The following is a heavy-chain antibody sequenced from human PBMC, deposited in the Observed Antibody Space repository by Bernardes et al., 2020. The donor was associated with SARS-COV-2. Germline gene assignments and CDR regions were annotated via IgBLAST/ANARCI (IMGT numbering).Heavy chain of an antibody. CDR3: ARGGGGSTYGFGDF. CDR2: INTDGSST. D-gene: IGHD5-18*01. V-gene: IGHV3-74*01. Sequence: GGSLRLSCAASGFTFSNYWIHWVRQAPGKGMVWVSRINTDGSSTGYADSVRGRFTISRDNAKSTLYLQMNSLTADDSAVYFCARGGGGSTYGFGDFCGQGTLVTASS. J-gene: IGHJ4*02. CDR1: GFTFSNYW.